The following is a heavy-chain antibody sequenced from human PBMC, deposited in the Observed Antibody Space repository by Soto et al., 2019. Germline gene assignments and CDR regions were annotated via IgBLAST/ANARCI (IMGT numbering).Heavy chain of an antibody. CDR1: GGPITNY. V-gene: IGHV4-59*01. CDR2: IYDSGST. Sequence: SETLSLTCTVSGGPITNYWSWIRQHPGKGLEWIGYIYDSGSTNYNPSLKSRVTISVDTSKNQFSLKLSSVTAADTAVYYCARGRRQQLAYFDYWGQGTLVTVSS. J-gene: IGHJ4*02. D-gene: IGHD6-13*01. CDR3: ARGRRQQLAYFDY.